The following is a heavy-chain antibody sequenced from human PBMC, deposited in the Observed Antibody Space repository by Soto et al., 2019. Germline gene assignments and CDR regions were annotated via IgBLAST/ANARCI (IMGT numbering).Heavy chain of an antibody. Sequence: LRLSCAASGISLKNYAMTWVRQAPGKGLEWVSGITGSGDKTYYADSVKGRFIISRDNSENTLYLQMNSLRAEDTALYYCARDCSSSSCSVWRYWGQGTQVTVSS. CDR1: GISLKNYA. CDR2: ITGSGDKT. D-gene: IGHD2-2*01. V-gene: IGHV3-23*01. J-gene: IGHJ4*02. CDR3: ARDCSSSSCSVWRY.